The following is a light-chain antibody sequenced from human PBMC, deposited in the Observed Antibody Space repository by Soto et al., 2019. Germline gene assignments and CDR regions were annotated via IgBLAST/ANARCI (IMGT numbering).Light chain of an antibody. V-gene: IGKV1-33*01. CDR1: QDISNY. Sequence: DIQMTQSPSSLSASVGDRVTITCQASQDISNYLNWYQQKPGKAPKLLIYDASNMETGVPSRFSGSGSGXXXTXXXXSLQXEDIXXXXXQQYDNLPLFGGGTKVEIK. CDR2: DAS. J-gene: IGKJ4*01. CDR3: QQYDNLPL.